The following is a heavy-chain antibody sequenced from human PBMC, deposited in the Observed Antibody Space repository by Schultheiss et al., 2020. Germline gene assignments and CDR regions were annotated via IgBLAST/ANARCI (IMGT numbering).Heavy chain of an antibody. J-gene: IGHJ4*02. V-gene: IGHV3-11*06. Sequence: GGSLRLSCAASGFTFSDYYMSWIRQAPGKGLEWVSYISSSSSYTNYADSVKGRFTISRDNAKNSLYLQMNSLRAEDTAVYYCVNGEDASSSSDLDYWGQGTLVTVS. CDR3: VNGEDASSSSDLDY. CDR2: ISSSSSYT. D-gene: IGHD6-6*01. CDR1: GFTFSDYY.